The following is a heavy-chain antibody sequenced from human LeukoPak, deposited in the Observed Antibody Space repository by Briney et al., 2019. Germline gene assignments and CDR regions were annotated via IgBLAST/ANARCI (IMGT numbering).Heavy chain of an antibody. V-gene: IGHV3-21*01. J-gene: IGHJ6*03. CDR3: ARGGYGYYGPVGYMDV. CDR1: GFTFSSYS. D-gene: IGHD5-18*01. Sequence: PGGSLRLSCAASGFTFSSYSMNWVRQAPGKGLEWVSSISSSSSYIYYADSVKGRFTISRDNAKNSLYLQMNSLRAEDTAVDYCARGGYGYYGPVGYMDVWGKGTTVTVSS. CDR2: ISSSSSYI.